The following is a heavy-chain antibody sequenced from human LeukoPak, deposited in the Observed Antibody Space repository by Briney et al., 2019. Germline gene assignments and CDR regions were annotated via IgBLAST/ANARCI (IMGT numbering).Heavy chain of an antibody. Sequence: GGSLRLSCAASGFTFSSYSINWVRQAPGKGLEWVLSISSTSSYIYYADSVKGRFTISRDNAKNSLYLQMNSLRAEDTAVYYCARHHCTNGVCFYDYWGQGTLVTVSS. CDR3: ARHHCTNGVCFYDY. V-gene: IGHV3-21*01. J-gene: IGHJ4*02. CDR1: GFTFSSYS. CDR2: ISSTSSYI. D-gene: IGHD2-8*01.